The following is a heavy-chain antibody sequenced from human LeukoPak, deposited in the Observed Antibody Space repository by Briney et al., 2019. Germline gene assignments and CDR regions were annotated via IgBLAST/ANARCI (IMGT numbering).Heavy chain of an antibody. CDR2: INHSGST. V-gene: IGHV4-34*01. CDR1: GGSFSGYY. Sequence: SETLSLTCAVYGGSFSGYYWSWIRQPPGKGLEWIGEINHSGSTNYNPSLKIRVTISVDTSKNQFSLKLSSVTAADTAVYYCARGLGKATLSAGPTRGRKYYDSSAPLYYFDYWGQGTLVTVSS. CDR3: ARGLGKATLSAGPTRGRKYYDSSAPLYYFDY. D-gene: IGHD3-22*01. J-gene: IGHJ4*02.